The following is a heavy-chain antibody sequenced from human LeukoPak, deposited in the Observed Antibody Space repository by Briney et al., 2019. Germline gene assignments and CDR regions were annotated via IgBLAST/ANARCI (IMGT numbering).Heavy chain of an antibody. Sequence: PGGSLRLSCAAPGYTFSSYWMSWVRQAPGKGLEWVANIKQDGSEKYYVDSVKGRFTISRDNAKNSLYLQMNSLRAEETAVYYCARDYDYFDYWGQGTLVTVSS. CDR3: ARDYDYFDY. CDR1: GYTFSSYW. V-gene: IGHV3-7*01. J-gene: IGHJ4*02. CDR2: IKQDGSEK. D-gene: IGHD4-17*01.